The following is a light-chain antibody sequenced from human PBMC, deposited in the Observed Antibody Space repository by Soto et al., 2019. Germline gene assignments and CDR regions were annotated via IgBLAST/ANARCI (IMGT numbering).Light chain of an antibody. J-gene: IGKJ1*01. CDR1: QSVSSY. CDR2: DAS. V-gene: IGKV3-11*01. CDR3: QQRSNWPRT. Sequence: EIVMTQSSLSLPVTPGEPASISCRASQSVSSYLAWYQQKPGQAPRLLIYDASNRATGIPARFSGSGSGTDFTLTISSLEPEDFAVYYCQQRSNWPRTFGQGTKVDI.